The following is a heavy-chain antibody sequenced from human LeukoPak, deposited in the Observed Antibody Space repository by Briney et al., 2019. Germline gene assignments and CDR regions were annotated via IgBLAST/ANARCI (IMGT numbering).Heavy chain of an antibody. CDR2: INPYSGGT. CDR1: GYTFTGYY. V-gene: IGHV1-2*02. J-gene: IGHJ4*02. Sequence: ASVKVSCKAPGYTFTGYYIHWVRQAPGQELQWMVWINPYSGGTNYAHNFQGRVTMTTNTSITTAFMDLRSLISVDTAVYYFATSRYDVLPGSPDSWGQGTLVTVSS. CDR3: ATSRYDVLPGSPDS. D-gene: IGHD3-9*01.